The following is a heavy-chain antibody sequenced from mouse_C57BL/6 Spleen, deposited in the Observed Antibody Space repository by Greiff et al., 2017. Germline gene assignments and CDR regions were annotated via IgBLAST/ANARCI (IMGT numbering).Heavy chain of an antibody. D-gene: IGHD1-1*01. V-gene: IGHV1-69*01. Sequence: QVQLQQPGAELVMPGASVKLSCKASGYTFTSYWMHWVKQRPGQGLEWIGEIDPSDSYTNYNQKCKGKSTLTVDKSSSTAYMQLSSLTSEDAAVYYCARSTTVASFDYWGQGTTLTVSS. J-gene: IGHJ2*01. CDR2: IDPSDSYT. CDR3: ARSTTVASFDY. CDR1: GYTFTSYW.